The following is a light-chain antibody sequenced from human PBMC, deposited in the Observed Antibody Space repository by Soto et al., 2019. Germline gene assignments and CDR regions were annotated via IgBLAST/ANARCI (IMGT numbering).Light chain of an antibody. CDR2: AAS. CDR3: QQSDSSPIT. Sequence: DIHMTQSPSTLSAPVGDTITITCRASESVDNWLAWYQQKPGKAPKLLIYAASSMQSGVPSRFSGSGSGTEFTLAISSLQPEDFAAYYCQQSDSSPITFGQGTRPEI. V-gene: IGKV1-39*01. CDR1: ESVDNW. J-gene: IGKJ5*01.